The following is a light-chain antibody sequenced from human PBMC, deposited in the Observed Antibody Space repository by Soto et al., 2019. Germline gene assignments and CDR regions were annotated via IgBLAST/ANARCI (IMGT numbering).Light chain of an antibody. CDR2: EVT. CDR3: SSYTNINTRACV. Sequence: QSVLTQPASVSGSPGQSITISCTGTSGDIGSYNRVSWYQQHPGKAPKLIIYEVTDRPSGVSNRFSGSKSGNTASLTISGLQAEDEAEYYCSSYTNINTRACVVGTWTKLTVL. V-gene: IGLV2-14*01. J-gene: IGLJ1*01. CDR1: SGDIGSYNR.